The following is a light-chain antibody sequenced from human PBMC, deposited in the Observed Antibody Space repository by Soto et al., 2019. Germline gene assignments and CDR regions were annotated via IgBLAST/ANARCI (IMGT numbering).Light chain of an antibody. CDR1: SSNIGAGYD. Sequence: QSVLTQPPSVSGAPGQRVTISCTGSSSNIGAGYDVHWYQQLPGTAPKRLMYGNSNRPSGVPDRFSGSKSGTSASLAITGLQAEDEADYYRQSYDSSLSVVFGGGTKL. V-gene: IGLV1-40*01. CDR3: QSYDSSLSVV. CDR2: GNS. J-gene: IGLJ2*01.